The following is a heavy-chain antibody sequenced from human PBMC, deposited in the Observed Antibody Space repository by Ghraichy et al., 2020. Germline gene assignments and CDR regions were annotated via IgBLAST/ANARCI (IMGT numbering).Heavy chain of an antibody. Sequence: ASVKVSCKASGYTFTGYYMHWVRQAPGQGLEWMGWINPNSGGTNYAQKFQGRVTMTRDTSISTAYMDLSRLGTDDTAVYSCAILAPSGSYRATYPQRWGQGPLVTVSS. D-gene: IGHD1-26*01. V-gene: IGHV1-2*02. CDR2: INPNSGGT. CDR3: AILAPSGSYRATYPQR. CDR1: GYTFTGYY. J-gene: IGHJ1*01.